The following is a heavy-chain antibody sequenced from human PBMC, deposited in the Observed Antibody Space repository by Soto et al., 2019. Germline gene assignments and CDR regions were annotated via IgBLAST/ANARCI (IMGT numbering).Heavy chain of an antibody. CDR1: GGSISSYY. CDR2: IYNSGS. J-gene: IGHJ6*02. CDR3: AINADV. V-gene: IGHV4-59*08. Sequence: SETPSLTCTVSGGSISSYYWSWIRQPPGKGLEWIAYIYNSGSSYNPSLKSRVTISVDTSKNQLSLKLSSVIAADSAVYYCAINADVWGQGTTVTVSS.